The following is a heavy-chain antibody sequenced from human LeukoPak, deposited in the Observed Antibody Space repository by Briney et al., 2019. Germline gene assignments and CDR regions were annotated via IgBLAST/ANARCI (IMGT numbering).Heavy chain of an antibody. CDR3: ARISRYYSDSSGFYPSHFDY. CDR2: IYHSGST. J-gene: IGHJ4*02. Sequence: SETLSLTCAVSGYSISSDYYWGWIRQPPGRGLEWIGSIYHSGSTYYNSSLKSRVTISVDTSKNQFSLKLNSVTAAETVVYYCARISRYYSDSSGFYPSHFDYWGQGTLVTVSS. V-gene: IGHV4-38-2*01. CDR1: GYSISSDYY. D-gene: IGHD3-22*01.